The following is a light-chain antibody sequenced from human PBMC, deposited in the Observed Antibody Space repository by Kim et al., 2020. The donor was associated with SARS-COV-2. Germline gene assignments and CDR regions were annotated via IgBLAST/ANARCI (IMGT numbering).Light chain of an antibody. Sequence: LCPRESAPPARRARRSVTRNILAWYRQNPAQAPRLVIYDVASRATGTPDRFRGSGSGTDFTLPISRLGPEVCATYYCKQYGGMPWSFGQGTKREI. V-gene: IGKV3-20*01. CDR2: DVA. J-gene: IGKJ2*04. CDR1: RSVTRNI. CDR3: KQYGGMPWS.